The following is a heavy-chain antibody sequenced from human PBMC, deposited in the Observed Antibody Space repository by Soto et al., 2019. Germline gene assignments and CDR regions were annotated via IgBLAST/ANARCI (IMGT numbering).Heavy chain of an antibody. V-gene: IGHV1-18*01. CDR2: ISAYNGNT. CDR1: GYTFTNFG. Sequence: QVQLVQSGAEVKKPGASVKVSCKASGYTFTNFGISWVRQAPGQGLEWMGWISAYNGNTNYAQKFQGRVTMTTDTXXXXXXXXXXXXXXXXXXXXXXXXGGTPIDYWGQGTLVTVS. CDR3: XXGGTPIDY. D-gene: IGHD3-16*01. J-gene: IGHJ4*02.